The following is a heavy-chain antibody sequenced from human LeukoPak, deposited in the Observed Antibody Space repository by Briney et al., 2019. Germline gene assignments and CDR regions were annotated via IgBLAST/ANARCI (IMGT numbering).Heavy chain of an antibody. CDR1: GFTFSSYG. V-gene: IGHV3-30*18. Sequence: GGSLRLSCAASGFTFSSYGMHWVRQAPGKGLEWVAVLSYDGSNKYYADSVKGRFTVSRDNSKNTLYLQMNSLRAEDTAVYYCAKDSSSCSGGSCYGNFWGQGTLVTVSS. CDR2: LSYDGSNK. D-gene: IGHD2-15*01. J-gene: IGHJ4*02. CDR3: AKDSSSCSGGSCYGNF.